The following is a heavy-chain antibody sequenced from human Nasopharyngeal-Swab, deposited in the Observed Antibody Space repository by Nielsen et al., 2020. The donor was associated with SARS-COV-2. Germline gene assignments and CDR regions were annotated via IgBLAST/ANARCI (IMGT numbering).Heavy chain of an antibody. Sequence: ASVKVSCKASANSFTSYYMHWVRQAPGQGLEWMGRIDPNSGGTDYAQQFQGRVTMTRDTSITTAYMELTSLRSDDTAVYYCAGGRFHTGRWGQGTLVTVSS. CDR1: ANSFTSYY. V-gene: IGHV1-2*06. CDR2: IDPNSGGT. D-gene: IGHD3-16*01. J-gene: IGHJ1*01. CDR3: AGGRFHTGR.